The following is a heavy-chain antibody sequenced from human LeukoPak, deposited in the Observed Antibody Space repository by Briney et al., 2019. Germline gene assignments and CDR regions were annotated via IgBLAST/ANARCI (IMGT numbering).Heavy chain of an antibody. V-gene: IGHV1-2*02. J-gene: IGHJ6*02. CDR2: INPNSGGT. CDR3: ARDSEGIQLWSSYYYYGMDV. D-gene: IGHD5-18*01. Sequence: GASVKVSCKASGYTFTGYYMHWVRQAPGQGLEWMGWINPNSGGTNYAQKFQGRVTMTRDTSISTAYTELSRLRSDDTAVYYCARDSEGIQLWSSYYYYGMDVWGQGTTVTVSS. CDR1: GYTFTGYY.